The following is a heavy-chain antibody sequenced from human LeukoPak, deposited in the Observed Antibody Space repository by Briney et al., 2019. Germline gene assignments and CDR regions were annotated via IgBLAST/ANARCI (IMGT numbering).Heavy chain of an antibody. CDR3: ARAPRTTSAVLRP. CDR1: GGTFSTFA. V-gene: IGHV1-69*05. D-gene: IGHD1-1*01. CDR2: IIPSFGTS. J-gene: IGHJ5*02. Sequence: GASVKVSCKASGGTFSTFAISWVRQAPGQGLEWMGGIIPSFGTSTYAQKFQDRVTITTDESMTTAYMDLSSLRSDDTAIYYCARAPRTTSAVLRPWGQGTLVTVSS.